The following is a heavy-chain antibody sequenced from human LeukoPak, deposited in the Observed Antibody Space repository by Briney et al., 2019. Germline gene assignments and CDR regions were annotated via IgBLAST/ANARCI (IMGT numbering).Heavy chain of an antibody. D-gene: IGHD1-26*01. CDR2: ISYDGSNK. CDR3: AKRRGVGATYYYGMDV. CDR1: GFTFSSYG. J-gene: IGHJ6*02. V-gene: IGHV3-30*18. Sequence: GRSLRLSCAASGFTFSSYGMHWVRQAPGKGLERVAVISYDGSNKYYADSVKGRFTISRDNSKNTLYLQMNSLRAEDAAVYYCAKRRGVGATYYYGMDVWGQGTTVTVSS.